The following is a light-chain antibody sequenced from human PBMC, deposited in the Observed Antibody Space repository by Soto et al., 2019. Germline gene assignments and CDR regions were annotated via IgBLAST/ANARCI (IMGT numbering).Light chain of an antibody. V-gene: IGKV3-11*01. CDR2: DAS. J-gene: IGKJ1*01. Sequence: EIVLTQSPATLSLSPGERATLSCRASQSVSSDLAWYQQKPGQAPRLLIYDASNRHTGIPARFSGSGSGTDFTLTISSLEPEDFAVYYCQQRSNWPPTFGQGTKVEIK. CDR3: QQRSNWPPT. CDR1: QSVSSD.